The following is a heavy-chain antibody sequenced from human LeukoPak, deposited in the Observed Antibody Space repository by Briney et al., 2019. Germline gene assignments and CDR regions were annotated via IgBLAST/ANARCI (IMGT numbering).Heavy chain of an antibody. Sequence: GGSLRLSCAASGFSFSSYCMSWVRQAPGKGLEWVSGIGISGYSTYYADSAKGRFTISRDNSENTLSLQMDGLRAEDTAVYHCAKDHGAGSYYNLPDYWGQGTLVTVSS. V-gene: IGHV3-23*01. J-gene: IGHJ4*02. D-gene: IGHD3-10*01. CDR1: GFSFSSYC. CDR3: AKDHGAGSYYNLPDY. CDR2: IGISGYST.